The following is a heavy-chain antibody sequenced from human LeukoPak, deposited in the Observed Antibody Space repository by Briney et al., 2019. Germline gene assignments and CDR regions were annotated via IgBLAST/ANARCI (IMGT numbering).Heavy chain of an antibody. Sequence: GGSLRLSCAASGFTVSSNYMSWVRQAPGKGLEWVSVIYSGGSTYYADSVKGRFTISRDNSKNTLYLQMNSLRAEDTAVYYCARGNWGSAVFDYWGQGTLVTVSS. CDR3: ARGNWGSAVFDY. CDR2: IYSGGST. V-gene: IGHV3-53*01. D-gene: IGHD7-27*01. J-gene: IGHJ4*02. CDR1: GFTVSSNY.